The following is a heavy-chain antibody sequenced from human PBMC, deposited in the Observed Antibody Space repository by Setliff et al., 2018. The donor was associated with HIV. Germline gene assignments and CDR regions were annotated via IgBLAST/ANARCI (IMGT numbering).Heavy chain of an antibody. J-gene: IGHJ5*02. V-gene: IGHV4-39*07. CDR1: GASITHTSYY. CDR3: ARQFPPYHSGAHYSDL. Sequence: SETLSLTCTVSGASITHTSYYWGWIRQPPGKGLEWIGSIYHSGSTNYNPSLKSRVTISVDSSKNQFSLKLTSVTAADAAIYYCARQFPPYHSGAHYSDLWSQGTLVTVSS. D-gene: IGHD6-19*01. CDR2: IYHSGST.